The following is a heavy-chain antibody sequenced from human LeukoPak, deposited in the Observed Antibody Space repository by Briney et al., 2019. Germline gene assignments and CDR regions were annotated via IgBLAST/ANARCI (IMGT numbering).Heavy chain of an antibody. CDR1: RPTFTDHY. CDR3: ARDRPYSGSHGGDY. D-gene: IGHD1-26*01. Sequence: GGSLTLSCAASRPTFTDHYTSWTRHATGKVLEWVSYISRGRSYTNYIDSMKGGFTISRDNAKNSLYLQMNSLRAGATAVYYCARDRPYSGSHGGDYWGQGTLVPDTS. V-gene: IGHV3-11*05. CDR2: ISRGRSYT. J-gene: IGHJ4*02.